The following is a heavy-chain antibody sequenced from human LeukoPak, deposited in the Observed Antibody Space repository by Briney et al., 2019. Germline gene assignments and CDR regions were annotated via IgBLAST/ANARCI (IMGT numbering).Heavy chain of an antibody. J-gene: IGHJ4*02. Sequence: GRSLRLSCAAAGFTFSSYGMHWVRQAPGKGLEWVAVISYDGSNKYYADSVKGRFTISRDNSKNTLYLQMNSLRAEDTAVYYCVRDTTVGAAYFDFWGQGALVAVSS. D-gene: IGHD2-15*01. V-gene: IGHV3-30*03. CDR1: GFTFSSYG. CDR3: VRDTTVGAAYFDF. CDR2: ISYDGSNK.